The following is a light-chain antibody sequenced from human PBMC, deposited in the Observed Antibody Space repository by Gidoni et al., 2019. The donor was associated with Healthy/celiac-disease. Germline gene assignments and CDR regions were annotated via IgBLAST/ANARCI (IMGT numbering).Light chain of an antibody. CDR3: QQYNSYST. CDR2: KAS. Sequence: DIQMTPSPSTLSASVGDRVTITCRASQSISSWLAWYQQKPGKAPKRLIYKASRLESWVPARFSGSGSGTEFSLTISSLQPDDFATYYCQQYNSYSTFGQGTKVEIK. CDR1: QSISSW. V-gene: IGKV1-5*03. J-gene: IGKJ1*01.